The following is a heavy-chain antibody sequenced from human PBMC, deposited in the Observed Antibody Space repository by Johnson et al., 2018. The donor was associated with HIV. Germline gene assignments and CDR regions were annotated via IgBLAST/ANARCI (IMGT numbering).Heavy chain of an antibody. D-gene: IGHD4-23*01. CDR2: ISYDGSNK. J-gene: IGHJ3*02. Sequence: QEKLVESGGGVVQPGGSLRLSCAASGFTFSSYAMHWVRQAPGKGLEWVAVISYDGSNKYYADSVKGRFTISRDNSKNTLYLQMNSLRAEDTALYYCASQRWKQGDAFEIWGQGTMVTVSS. CDR3: ASQRWKQGDAFEI. CDR1: GFTFSSYA. V-gene: IGHV3-30-3*01.